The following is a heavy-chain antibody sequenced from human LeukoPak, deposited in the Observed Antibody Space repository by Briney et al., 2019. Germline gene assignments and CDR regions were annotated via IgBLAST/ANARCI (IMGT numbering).Heavy chain of an antibody. CDR3: ARLGGSYG. J-gene: IGHJ4*02. CDR2: INPNNGGT. V-gene: IGHV1-2*02. D-gene: IGHD3-16*01. Sequence: ASVKVSCKASGYTFTDYYMHWVRQAPGQGLEWMGWINPNNGGTNYAQKFQGRVTMTRDTSISTTCMELGRLRFDDTAVYYCARLGGSYGWGQGTLVTVSS. CDR1: GYTFTDYY.